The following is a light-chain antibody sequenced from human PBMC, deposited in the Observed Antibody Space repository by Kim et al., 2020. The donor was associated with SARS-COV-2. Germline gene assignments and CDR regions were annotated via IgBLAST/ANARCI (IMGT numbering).Light chain of an antibody. CDR3: QKYNTALSIT. CDR2: AAS. CDR1: QGIYSY. J-gene: IGKJ5*01. Sequence: SVGDRVTITCRASQGIYSYVAWYQQKPGKVPKLLIYAASTLQSGVPSRFSGSGSGTDFTLTISGLRPEDVATYYCQKYNTALSITFGQGTRLEIK. V-gene: IGKV1-27*01.